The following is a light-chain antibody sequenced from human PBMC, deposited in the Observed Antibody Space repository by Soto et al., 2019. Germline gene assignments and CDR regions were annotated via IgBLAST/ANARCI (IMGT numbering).Light chain of an antibody. CDR1: QSVGRS. CDR3: QQYDNWPSVT. V-gene: IGKV3-15*01. CDR2: GTS. Sequence: IVMTQSPATLSVSPGERATLSCRASQSVGRSLAWYQHKPGQAPRLLIYGTSARATGVPATFSGSGSGTEFTLTISSLQSEDFAIYYCQQYDNWPSVTFGGGTKVEIK. J-gene: IGKJ4*01.